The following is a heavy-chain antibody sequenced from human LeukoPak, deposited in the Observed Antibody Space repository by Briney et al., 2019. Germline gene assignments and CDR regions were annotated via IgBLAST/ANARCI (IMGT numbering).Heavy chain of an antibody. CDR2: ISFDGNNK. D-gene: IGHD5-12*01. CDR1: GFTFSSYA. Sequence: PGGSLRLSCAASGFTFSSYAIHWVRQGPGKGLEWVAVISFDGNNKYYADSVKGRFTISRDNSKNTLSLQMNSLRPEDTAVYYCARDRWVATMDYWGQGTLVTVSS. J-gene: IGHJ4*02. V-gene: IGHV3-30*14. CDR3: ARDRWVATMDY.